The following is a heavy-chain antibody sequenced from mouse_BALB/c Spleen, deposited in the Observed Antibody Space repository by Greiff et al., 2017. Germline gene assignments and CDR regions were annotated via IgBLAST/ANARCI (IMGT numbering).Heavy chain of an antibody. J-gene: IGHJ3*01. Sequence: ESGPGLVKPSQSLSLTCSVTGYSITSGYYWNWIRQFPGNKLEWMGYISYDGSNNYNPSLKNRISITRDTSKNQFFLKLNSVTTEDTATYYCAREGYDGYYVAYWGQGTLVTVSA. D-gene: IGHD2-3*01. CDR2: ISYDGSN. V-gene: IGHV3-6*02. CDR3: AREGYDGYYVAY. CDR1: GYSITSGYY.